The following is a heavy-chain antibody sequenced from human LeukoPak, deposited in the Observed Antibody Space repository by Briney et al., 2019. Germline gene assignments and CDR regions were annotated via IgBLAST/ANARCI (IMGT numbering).Heavy chain of an antibody. V-gene: IGHV1-2*02. D-gene: IGHD4-23*01. CDR2: VNPNSGGT. CDR1: GYPFTDHS. CDR3: AVDYGGNSCLDY. Sequence: GASVKVSCKASGYPFTDHSMHWVRQAPGQGLEWMGWVNPNSGGTNYALKFQGSVTMTRDTSISTAYMELSSLRSDDTAVYYCAVDYGGNSCLDYWGQGTLVTVFS. J-gene: IGHJ4*02.